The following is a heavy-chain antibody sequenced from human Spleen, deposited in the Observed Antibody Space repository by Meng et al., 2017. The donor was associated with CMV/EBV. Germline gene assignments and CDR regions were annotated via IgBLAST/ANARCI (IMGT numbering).Heavy chain of an antibody. CDR1: GGSISSSSW. J-gene: IGHJ4*02. V-gene: IGHV4-4*02. CDR3: ARELPSVRGVIGY. CDR2: IYHSGST. D-gene: IGHD3-10*01. Sequence: CAVSGGSISSSSWWSWVRQPPGKELEWIGEIYHSGSTNYNPSLKSRVTISVDKSKNQFSLKLSSVTAADTAVYYCARELPSVRGVIGYWGQGTLVTVSS.